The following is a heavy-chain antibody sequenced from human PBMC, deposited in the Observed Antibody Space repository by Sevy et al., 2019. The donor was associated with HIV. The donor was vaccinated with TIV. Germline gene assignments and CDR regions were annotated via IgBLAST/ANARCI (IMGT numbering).Heavy chain of an antibody. CDR1: GGSFSGYY. J-gene: IGHJ3*02. CDR2: INHSEST. D-gene: IGHD2-2*01. CDR3: ARHCSSTSCSHAFDI. Sequence: SETLSLTCAVYGGSFSGYYWSWIRQPPGKGLEWIGEINHSESTNYNPSLKSRVTISVDTSKNQFSLKLSSVTAADTALYYCARHCSSTSCSHAFDIWGQGTMVTVSS. V-gene: IGHV4-34*01.